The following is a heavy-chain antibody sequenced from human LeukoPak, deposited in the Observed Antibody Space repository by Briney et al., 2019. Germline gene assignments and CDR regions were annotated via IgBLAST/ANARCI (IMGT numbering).Heavy chain of an antibody. CDR3: ARHRKSARNYLYYYMDV. D-gene: IGHD6-6*01. CDR2: VYFDGET. V-gene: IGHV4-39*01. Sequence: PSETLSLTCTVSGDSIHSVYYYWGWIRQSPGKGLEWTGSVYFDGETSYSPSLKSRLIISIDTSKNQFSLNLTSVTAADTALYYCARHRKSARNYLYYYMDVWGKGTTVTVSS. CDR1: GDSIHSVYYY. J-gene: IGHJ6*03.